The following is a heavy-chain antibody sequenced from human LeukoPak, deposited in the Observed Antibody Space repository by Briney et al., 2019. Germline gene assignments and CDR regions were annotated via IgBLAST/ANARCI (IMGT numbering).Heavy chain of an antibody. CDR2: ISRSGSFT. V-gene: IGHV3-23*01. D-gene: IGHD4-17*01. Sequence: PGGSLRLSCAASGFTFSSYAMSWVRQAPGKGLEWVSGISRSGSFTYYADSVKGRFAISRDNSKNTLYLHMNSLRAGDTAVYFCARLPTTVSFFDYWGQGTLVSVSS. CDR3: ARLPTTVSFFDY. J-gene: IGHJ4*02. CDR1: GFTFSSYA.